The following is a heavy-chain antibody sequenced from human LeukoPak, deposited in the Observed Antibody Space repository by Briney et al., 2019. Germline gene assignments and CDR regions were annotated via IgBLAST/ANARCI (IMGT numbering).Heavy chain of an antibody. Sequence: GGSLRLSCAASGFIFSSYAMSWVRQAPGKGLGWVSVISGSGGYTYYADSVKGRFTISRDNSKNTLYLQMNSLRAEDTAVYYCAKDLIVVVIPYYFDYWGQGTLVTVSS. CDR3: AKDLIVVVIPYYFDY. CDR2: ISGSGGYT. CDR1: GFIFSSYA. J-gene: IGHJ4*02. V-gene: IGHV3-23*01. D-gene: IGHD3-22*01.